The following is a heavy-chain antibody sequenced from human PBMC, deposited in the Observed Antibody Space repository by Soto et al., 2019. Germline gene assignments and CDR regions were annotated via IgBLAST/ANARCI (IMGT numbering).Heavy chain of an antibody. CDR2: IYYRGST. CDR1: GGSISNYY. V-gene: IGHV4-59*08. Sequence: PSETLSLTCTVSGGSISNYYWGWIRQPPGKGLEWIGYIYYRGSTNYNPSLKSRVTISVDTSKNQSSLRLSSVTAADTAVYYCARLTPQWPYFDYWGQGTLVT. CDR3: ARLTPQWPYFDY. D-gene: IGHD6-19*01. J-gene: IGHJ4*02.